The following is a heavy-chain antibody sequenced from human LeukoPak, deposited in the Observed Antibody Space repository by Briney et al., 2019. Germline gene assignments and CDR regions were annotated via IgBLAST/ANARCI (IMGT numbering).Heavy chain of an antibody. CDR2: ISYDGSNK. CDR1: GFTFSSYA. J-gene: IGHJ4*02. D-gene: IGHD5-24*01. Sequence: GGSLRLSCAASGFTFSSYAMHWVRQAPGKGLEWVAVISYDGSNKYYADSVKGRFTISRDNSKNTLYLQMNSLRAEDTAVYYCARDVEMATILYYFDYWGQGTLVTVSS. V-gene: IGHV3-30-3*01. CDR3: ARDVEMATILYYFDY.